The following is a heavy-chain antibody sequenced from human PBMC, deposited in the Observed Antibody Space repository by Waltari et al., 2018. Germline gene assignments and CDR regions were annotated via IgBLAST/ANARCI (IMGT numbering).Heavy chain of an antibody. CDR2: INHSGST. D-gene: IGHD1-1*01. V-gene: IGHV4-34*01. J-gene: IGHJ3*02. Sequence: QVQLQQWGAGLLKPSETLSLTCAVYGGSFSGYYWSWIRQPPGKGLAWIGEINHSGSTNYNPSLKSRVTISVDTSKNQFSLKLSSVTAADTAVYYCARDPVEEMATTPGAFDIWGQGTMVTVSS. CDR1: GGSFSGYY. CDR3: ARDPVEEMATTPGAFDI.